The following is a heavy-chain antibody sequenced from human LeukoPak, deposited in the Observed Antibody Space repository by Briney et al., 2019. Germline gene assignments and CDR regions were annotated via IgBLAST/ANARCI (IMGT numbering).Heavy chain of an antibody. D-gene: IGHD1-26*01. J-gene: IGHJ6*02. CDR2: IRYDGSNK. V-gene: IGHV3-30*02. Sequence: GGSLRLSCAASGFTFSSYGMHWVRQAPGKGLEWVAVIRYDGSNKYYADSVKGRFTISRDNSKNTLYLQMNSLRAEHTAVYYCAKDLEVSSLYYYYYGMDVWGQGTTVTVSS. CDR3: AKDLEVSSLYYYYYGMDV. CDR1: GFTFSSYG.